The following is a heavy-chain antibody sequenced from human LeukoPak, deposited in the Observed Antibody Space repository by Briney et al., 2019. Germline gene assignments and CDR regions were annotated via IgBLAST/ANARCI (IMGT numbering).Heavy chain of an antibody. CDR1: GFNFRNYA. V-gene: IGHV3-48*04. CDR3: ARDRPVVGAIDF. J-gene: IGHJ4*02. D-gene: IGHD1-26*01. CDR2: ISGDSSTI. Sequence: PGWSLRLSCGASGFNFRNYAMIWVRQAPGKGLEWISFISGDSSTIFLADSVKGRFTTSRDNAQNSLYLQMNSLGAEDTAIYYCARDRPVVGAIDFWGQGTLVTVSS.